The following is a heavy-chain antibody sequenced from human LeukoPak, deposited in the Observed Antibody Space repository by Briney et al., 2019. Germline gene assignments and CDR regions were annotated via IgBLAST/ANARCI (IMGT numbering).Heavy chain of an antibody. Sequence: PGGSLRLSCAASGFTFSSYWMSWVRQAPGKGLEWVANIKQDGSEKYCVDSVKGRFTISRDSAKNSLFLQMNSLAADDTAVYYCARRQWLALDYWGQGTLVTVSS. CDR3: ARRQWLALDY. CDR1: GFTFSSYW. J-gene: IGHJ4*02. CDR2: IKQDGSEK. D-gene: IGHD6-19*01. V-gene: IGHV3-7*01.